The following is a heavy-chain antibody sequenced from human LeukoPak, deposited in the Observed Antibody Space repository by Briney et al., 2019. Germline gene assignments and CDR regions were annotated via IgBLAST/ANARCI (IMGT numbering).Heavy chain of an antibody. CDR3: ARRDYYDILTGYPTYFDY. Sequence: SETLSLTCTVSGGSISSSSYYWGWIRQPPGKGLEWIGSIYYSGSTYYNPSLKSRVTISVDTSKNQFSLKLSSVTAADTAVYYCARRDYYDILTGYPTYFDYWGQGTLVTVSS. V-gene: IGHV4-39*01. CDR1: GGSISSSSYY. D-gene: IGHD3-9*01. J-gene: IGHJ4*02. CDR2: IYYSGST.